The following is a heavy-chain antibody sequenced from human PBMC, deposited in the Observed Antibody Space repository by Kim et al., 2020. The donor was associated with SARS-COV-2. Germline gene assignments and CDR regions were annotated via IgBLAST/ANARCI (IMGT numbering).Heavy chain of an antibody. D-gene: IGHD2-15*01. J-gene: IGHJ4*02. Sequence: NPALKSRVTISVDTSKNHFSLKLGSVTAADTAVYYCAREWCSGGSCSFDYWGQGTLVTVSS. V-gene: IGHV4-59*01. CDR3: AREWCSGGSCSFDY.